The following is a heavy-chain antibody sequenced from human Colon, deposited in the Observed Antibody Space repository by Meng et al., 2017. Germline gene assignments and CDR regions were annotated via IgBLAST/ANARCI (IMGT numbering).Heavy chain of an antibody. Sequence: QVRLQESGPGLGRPSRCLSLTCAVSGGSIRRSDWWSWVRQPPGKGLEWIGEPSHSGSTNYSPSLKSRVTISLDKSKNQLSLKLNSVTAADTAVYYCASSDYYRSDYWGQGTLVTVSS. V-gene: IGHV4-4*02. J-gene: IGHJ4*02. CDR3: ASSDYYRSDY. CDR2: PSHSGST. CDR1: GGSIRRSDW. D-gene: IGHD3-22*01.